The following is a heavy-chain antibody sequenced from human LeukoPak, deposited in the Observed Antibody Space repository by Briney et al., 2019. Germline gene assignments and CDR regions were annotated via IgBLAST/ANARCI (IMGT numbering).Heavy chain of an antibody. CDR3: ARDLIYGSGSYYNVLGILY. Sequence: ASVKVSCKSSGYTFTGYYMHWVRQAPGQGLEWMGWINPNSGGTNYAQKFQGRVTMTRDTSISTAYMELSRLRSDDTAVYYCARDLIYGSGSYYNVLGILYWGQGTLVTVSS. CDR1: GYTFTGYY. CDR2: INPNSGGT. D-gene: IGHD3-10*01. J-gene: IGHJ4*02. V-gene: IGHV1-2*02.